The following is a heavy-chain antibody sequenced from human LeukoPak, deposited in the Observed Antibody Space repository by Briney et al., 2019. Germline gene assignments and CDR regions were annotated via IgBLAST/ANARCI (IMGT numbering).Heavy chain of an antibody. CDR1: GGSISRNF. CDR2: IFYSGST. Sequence: SETLSLMCTVSGGSISRNFWSWIRQPPGKGLEWIGYIFYSGSTNYNPSLKSRVTISVDTSKTQFSLKLTSVTAADTAVYYCAIGLSGSPIPWYCDLWGRGTLVNVSS. CDR3: AIGLSGSPIPWYCDL. V-gene: IGHV4-59*01. J-gene: IGHJ2*01. D-gene: IGHD1-26*01.